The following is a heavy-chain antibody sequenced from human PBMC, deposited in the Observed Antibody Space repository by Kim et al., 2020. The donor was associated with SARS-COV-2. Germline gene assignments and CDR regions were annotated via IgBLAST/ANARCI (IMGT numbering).Heavy chain of an antibody. Sequence: GGSLRLSCAASGFTFSSYAMHWVRQAPGKGLEWVAVISYDGSNKYYADSVKGRFTISRDNSKNTLYLQMNSLRAEDTAVYYCARDIGYYGSGSYPLGYWGQGTLVTVSS. CDR2: ISYDGSNK. CDR1: GFTFSSYA. D-gene: IGHD3-10*01. V-gene: IGHV3-30-3*01. CDR3: ARDIGYYGSGSYPLGY. J-gene: IGHJ4*02.